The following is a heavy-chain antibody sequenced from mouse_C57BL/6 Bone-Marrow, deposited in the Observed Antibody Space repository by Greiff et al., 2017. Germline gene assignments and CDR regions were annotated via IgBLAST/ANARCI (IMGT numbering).Heavy chain of an antibody. CDR2: IDPSARYT. CDR1: GYTFTSYW. V-gene: IGHV1-69*01. CDR3: ASHDDWLYYAMDD. D-gene: IGHD2-12*01. J-gene: IGHJ4*01. Sequence: QVKLQQPGAELVMPGASVKLSCKASGYTFTSYWMRWVKQRPGHGLEWIGEIDPSARYTNYNPKFKGKSTLTVDKSASTAYMQLISLTSEDSAVYYYASHDDWLYYAMDDWGQGTAVTVSS.